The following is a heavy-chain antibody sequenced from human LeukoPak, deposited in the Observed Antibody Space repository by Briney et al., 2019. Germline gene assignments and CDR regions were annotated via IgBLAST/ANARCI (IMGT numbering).Heavy chain of an antibody. Sequence: GGSLRLSCAASGFTFSSYAMSWVRQAPGKGLERVSAISGSGGSTYYADSVKGRFTISRDNSKNTLYLQMNSLRAEDTAVYYCAKDPASYDYMDVWGKGTTVTVSS. CDR3: AKDPASYDYMDV. CDR1: GFTFSSYA. J-gene: IGHJ6*03. V-gene: IGHV3-23*01. CDR2: ISGSGGST.